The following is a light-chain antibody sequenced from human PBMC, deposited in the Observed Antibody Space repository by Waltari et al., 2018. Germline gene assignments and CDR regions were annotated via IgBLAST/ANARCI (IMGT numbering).Light chain of an antibody. Sequence: EIVMTQSPATLPVSPGERATLSCRASQSGSSNLAWYQQKPGQAPRLLIYGASTRATGIPARFSGSGSGTEFTLTISSMQSEDFAVYYCQQYNNWPPWTFGQGTKVEIK. CDR2: GAS. J-gene: IGKJ1*01. CDR3: QQYNNWPPWT. CDR1: QSGSSN. V-gene: IGKV3-15*01.